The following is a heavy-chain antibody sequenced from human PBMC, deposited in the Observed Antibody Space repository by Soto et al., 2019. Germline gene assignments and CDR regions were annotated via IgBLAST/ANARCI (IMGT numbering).Heavy chain of an antibody. V-gene: IGHV1-69*16. D-gene: IGHD3-9*01. CDR1: GGTFRRYT. CDR3: ARGSVVLTGTYAPFAH. CDR2: ILPVLGNT. J-gene: IGHJ4*02. Sequence: QVQLVQSGPQVKKPGSSVKVSCTASGGTFRRYTISWVRQAPGQGLEWMGGILPVLGNTNVAQRFQDRLTFTADDSTSTAYLELSSLSPEDTAVYYCARGSVVLTGTYAPFAHWGQGILVSVSS.